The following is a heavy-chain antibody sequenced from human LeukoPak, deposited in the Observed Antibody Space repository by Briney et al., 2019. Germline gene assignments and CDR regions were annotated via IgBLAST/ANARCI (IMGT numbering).Heavy chain of an antibody. CDR1: GFTFSTYD. D-gene: IGHD5-12*01. V-gene: IGHV3-21*01. CDR2: ISRSSSHI. Sequence: GGSLRLSCAASGFTFSTYDMNWVRQAPGKGLEWVSYISRSSSHIYCADSMKGRLTISRDNAKSSLYLQMDSLRDEDTATYYCARDRAALARMGGMDVWGQGTTVTVFS. J-gene: IGHJ6*02. CDR3: ARDRAALARMGGMDV.